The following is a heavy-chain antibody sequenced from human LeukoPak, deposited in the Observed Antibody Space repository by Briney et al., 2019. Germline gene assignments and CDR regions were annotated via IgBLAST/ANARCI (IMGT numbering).Heavy chain of an antibody. CDR2: ISGSGGSA. V-gene: IGHV3-23*01. D-gene: IGHD3-10*01. J-gene: IGHJ4*02. CDR1: GFTFGSYD. CDR3: AEVTMIRGVIITWDY. Sequence: AGGSLRLSCAASGFTFGSYDMSWVRQAPGKGLEWVSAISGSGGSAFYADSVRGRFTISRDNSKNTLFLQMNSLRAEDTAVYYCAEVTMIRGVIITWDYWGQGTLVTVSS.